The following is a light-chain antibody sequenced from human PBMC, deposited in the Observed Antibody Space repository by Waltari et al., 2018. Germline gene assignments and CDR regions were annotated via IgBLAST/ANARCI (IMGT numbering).Light chain of an antibody. CDR3: SSYAGSKFWV. J-gene: IGLJ3*02. CDR1: SSDVGGYNY. V-gene: IGLV2-8*01. CDR2: EVS. Sequence: QSALTQPPSASGSPGQSVTISCTGTSSDVGGYNYVSWFQQRPGKAPKVMIYEVSKSPSGVPDRFSGSKSGNTASLIVSGLQAEDEADYYCSSYAGSKFWVFGGGTKLTVL.